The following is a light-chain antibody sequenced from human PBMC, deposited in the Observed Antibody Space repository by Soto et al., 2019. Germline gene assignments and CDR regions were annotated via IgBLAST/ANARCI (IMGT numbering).Light chain of an antibody. V-gene: IGKV1-39*01. CDR3: QQYNTYSSLT. CDR1: QSISSY. CDR2: AAS. Sequence: DIQVTQSPSSLSASVGDRVTITCRASQSISSYLNWYQQKPGKAPKLLIYAASSLQSGVPSRFSGSGYGTEFTLTISSLQPDDFATYYCQQYNTYSSLTFGGGTKVDIK. J-gene: IGKJ4*01.